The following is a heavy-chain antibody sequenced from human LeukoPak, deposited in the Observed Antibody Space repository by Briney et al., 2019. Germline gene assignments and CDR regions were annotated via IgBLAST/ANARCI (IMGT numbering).Heavy chain of an antibody. V-gene: IGHV1-8*01. Sequence: SVKVTCKASGYTFTSYDINCVRQATGQGLEWMGFMNPNRGNTRYAQKFQGRVTMTRNTSISTAYMELSSLRSEDTDVYYCARAKRHITMIVVVITGYYFAYWGQGTLVTVSA. D-gene: IGHD3-22*01. CDR2: MNPNRGNT. J-gene: IGHJ4*02. CDR3: ARAKRHITMIVVVITGYYFAY. CDR1: GYTFTSYD.